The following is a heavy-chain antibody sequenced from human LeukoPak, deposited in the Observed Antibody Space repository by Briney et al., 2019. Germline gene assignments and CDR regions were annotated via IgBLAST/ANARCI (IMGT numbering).Heavy chain of an antibody. CDR1: GLTFSSHW. CDR3: AKDMGGYSIYYYAMVV. J-gene: IGHJ6*02. Sequence: PGGSLRLSCAASGLTFSSHWMHWVRQAPGKGLVWVSGITWNGDSIGYADSVKGRFTISRDNAKNSLHLQMNSLRPEDTALYHCAKDMGGYSIYYYAMVVWGQGTTVTVSS. CDR2: ITWNGDSI. V-gene: IGHV3-9*01. D-gene: IGHD4-23*01.